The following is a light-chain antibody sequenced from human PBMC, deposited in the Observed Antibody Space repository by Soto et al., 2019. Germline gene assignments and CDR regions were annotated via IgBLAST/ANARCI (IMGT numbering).Light chain of an antibody. CDR1: STNIGSHT. V-gene: IGLV1-44*01. Sequence: QSVLTQPPLASGTPGQRVTISCSGSSTNIGSHTVNWYQQVPGTAPKLLIYSSNLRPSGVPDRFSGSKSGTSASLAISGLQSEDEADYCCAAWDDSLNGVVFGGGTKLTVL. CDR3: AAWDDSLNGVV. J-gene: IGLJ2*01. CDR2: SSN.